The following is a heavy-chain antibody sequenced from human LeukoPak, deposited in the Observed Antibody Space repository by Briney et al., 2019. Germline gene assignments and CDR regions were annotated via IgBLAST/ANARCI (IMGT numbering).Heavy chain of an antibody. J-gene: IGHJ4*02. D-gene: IGHD3-10*01. V-gene: IGHV1-2*02. CDR1: GYTFTGSGRY. CDR2: LHPNNGAT. CDR3: AREGPAQMVDFDC. Sequence: ASVKVSCKASGYTFTGSGRYLYWLRQAPGQGLECVGWLHPNNGATGYEQKFQGRVAMTTDTSISTAYMELSRLRPDDTAIYYCAREGPAQMVDFDCWGQGTLVTVSS.